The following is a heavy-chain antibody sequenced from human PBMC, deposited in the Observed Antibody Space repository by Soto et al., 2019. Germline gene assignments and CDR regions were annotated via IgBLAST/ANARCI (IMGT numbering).Heavy chain of an antibody. D-gene: IGHD1-26*01. Sequence: GGSLRLSCAASGFTFSSYAMHWVRQAPGKGLEWVAVISYDGSNKYYADSVKGRFTISRDNSKNTLYLQMNSLRAEDTAVYYCARESQLHDAFDIWGQGTMVTVSS. J-gene: IGHJ3*02. CDR3: ARESQLHDAFDI. CDR1: GFTFSSYA. V-gene: IGHV3-30-3*01. CDR2: ISYDGSNK.